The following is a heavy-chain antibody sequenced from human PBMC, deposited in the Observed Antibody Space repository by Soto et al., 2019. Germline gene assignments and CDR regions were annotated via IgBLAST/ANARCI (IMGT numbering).Heavy chain of an antibody. CDR1: GFTFSSYA. V-gene: IGHV3-23*01. CDR3: AKLIRDFAWAHFDY. Sequence: EVQLLESGGGLVQPGGSLRLSCAASGFTFSSYAMSWVRQAPGKGLEWVSAISGSGGSTYYADSVKGRFTISRDNSTHTLYLKMNTLRAEAKAVYNCAKLIRDFAWAHFDYWGQGTLVTVSS. J-gene: IGHJ4*02. CDR2: ISGSGGST. D-gene: IGHD3-9*01.